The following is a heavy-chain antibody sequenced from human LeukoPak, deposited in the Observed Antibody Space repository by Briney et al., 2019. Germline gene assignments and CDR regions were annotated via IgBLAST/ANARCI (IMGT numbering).Heavy chain of an antibody. J-gene: IGHJ4*02. CDR3: ARRGAARYYFDY. CDR2: IYHSGST. D-gene: IGHD6-6*01. Sequence: PSETLSLTCAVSGGSISSSNWWSWVRQPPGKGLEWIGEIYHSGSTNYNPSLKSRVTISVDKSKNQFSLKLSSVTAADTAVYHCARRGAARYYFDYWGQGTLVTVSS. V-gene: IGHV4-4*02. CDR1: GGSISSSNW.